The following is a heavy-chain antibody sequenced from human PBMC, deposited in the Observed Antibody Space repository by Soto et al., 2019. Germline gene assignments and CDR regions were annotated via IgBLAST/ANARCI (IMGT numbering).Heavy chain of an antibody. Sequence: GSLRLSCAASGLTISLDNMIWVRQVPGKGLQWVSYISSSSNTLYYGDSVRGRFTISRDNAKNSLYLQMNSLRDEHTAVYYCARRTDATIKHISYYYALDVWGQGTTGTVSS. CDR1: GLTISLDN. CDR2: ISSSSNTL. V-gene: IGHV3-48*02. D-gene: IGHD2-2*01. J-gene: IGHJ6*02. CDR3: ARRTDATIKHISYYYALDV.